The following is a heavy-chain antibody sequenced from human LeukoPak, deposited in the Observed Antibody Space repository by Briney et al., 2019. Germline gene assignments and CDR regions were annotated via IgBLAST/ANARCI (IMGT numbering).Heavy chain of an antibody. J-gene: IGHJ4*02. V-gene: IGHV1-2*02. D-gene: IGHD3-22*01. CDR3: ARETGYYDSSGYGYLGPYFDY. CDR2: INPNSGGT. Sequence: ASVKVSCKASGYTFTGYYMHWVRQAPGQGLEWMGWINPNSGGTNYAQKFQGRVSMTRDTSISTAYMELSRLRSDDTAVYYCARETGYYDSSGYGYLGPYFDYWGQGTLVTVSS. CDR1: GYTFTGYY.